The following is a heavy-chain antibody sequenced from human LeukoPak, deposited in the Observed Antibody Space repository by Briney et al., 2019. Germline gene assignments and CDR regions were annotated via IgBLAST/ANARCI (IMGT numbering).Heavy chain of an antibody. CDR2: ISGSGATI. D-gene: IGHD1-26*01. Sequence: PGGSLRLSCAASGFTFSSFEMNWVRQAPGKGLEWVSYISGSGATIYYADSVKGRFTISRDNAKKSVYLQLNSLRVEDTAVYYCARDGATIGGALDIWGQGTMVTVSS. CDR1: GFTFSSFE. J-gene: IGHJ3*02. V-gene: IGHV3-48*03. CDR3: ARDGATIGGALDI.